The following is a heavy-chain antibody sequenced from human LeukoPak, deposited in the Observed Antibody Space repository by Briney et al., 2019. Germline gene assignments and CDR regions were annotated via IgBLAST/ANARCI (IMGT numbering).Heavy chain of an antibody. Sequence: PGGSLRLSCAASGFTFSSYGMHWVRQAPGKGLEWVAIISYDGSNKYYADSVKGRFTISRDNSKNTLYLQMNSLRAEDTAVYYCARLRGALERLTYGIRPAVNWFDPWGQGTLVTVSS. CDR3: ARLRGALERLTYGIRPAVNWFDP. V-gene: IGHV3-33*05. CDR1: GFTFSSYG. D-gene: IGHD1-1*01. J-gene: IGHJ5*02. CDR2: ISYDGSNK.